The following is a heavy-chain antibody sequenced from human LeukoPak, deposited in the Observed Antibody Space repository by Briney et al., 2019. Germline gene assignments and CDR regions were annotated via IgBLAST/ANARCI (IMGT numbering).Heavy chain of an antibody. J-gene: IGHJ4*02. D-gene: IGHD2-15*01. CDR1: GYIFTGYY. CDR3: ARGRYGRLSGTDY. V-gene: IGHV1-2*02. CDR2: MNPNSGDT. Sequence: ASVKVSCKASGYIFTGYYVHWVRQAPGQGLEWMGWMNPNSGDTNYAQKFQGRVTMTSDTSITTAYVELSSLTSDDAAVYYCARGRYGRLSGTDYCGQGAMVTVSS.